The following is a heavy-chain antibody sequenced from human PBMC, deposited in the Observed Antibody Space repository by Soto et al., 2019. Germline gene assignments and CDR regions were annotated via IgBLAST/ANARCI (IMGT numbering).Heavy chain of an antibody. J-gene: IGHJ4*02. CDR2: ISGDGSST. Sequence: EVQLVESGGGLVQPGGSLRLSCAVSGFTFSSYWMHWVRQAPGKGLVWVSRISGDGSSTNYVDSVKDRFTISRDNAKNTVYLQMNSLRAKDTAVYFCARRDRNGGYCDSWGQGVLVTVSS. V-gene: IGHV3-74*01. CDR1: GFTFSSYW. CDR3: ARRDRNGGYCDS. D-gene: IGHD2-8*01.